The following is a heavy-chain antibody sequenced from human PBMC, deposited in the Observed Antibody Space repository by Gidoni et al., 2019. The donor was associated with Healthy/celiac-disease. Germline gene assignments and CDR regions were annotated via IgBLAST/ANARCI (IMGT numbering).Heavy chain of an antibody. D-gene: IGHD2-15*01. V-gene: IGHV3-21*01. CDR2: ISSSSSYI. CDR3: ARDQFSVVVGNYWYFDL. Sequence: EVQLVESGGGLVTPGGSLRLSCAASAFTFSTYSMNWVRQAPGKWLEWVSSISSSSSYIYYADSVKGRFTISRDNAKNSLYLQMNSLRAEDTAVYYCARDQFSVVVGNYWYFDLWGRGTMVTVSS. J-gene: IGHJ2*01. CDR1: AFTFSTYS.